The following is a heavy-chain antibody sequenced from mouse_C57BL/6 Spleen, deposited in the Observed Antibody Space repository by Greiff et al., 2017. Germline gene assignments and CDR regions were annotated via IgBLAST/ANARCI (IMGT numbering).Heavy chain of an antibody. V-gene: IGHV14-3*01. CDR2: IDPANGNT. D-gene: IGHD2-2*01. CDR3: ARDGYGCYAMEG. CDR1: GFNFKSTY. Sequence: VQLQQSVAELVRPGASVKLSCTASGFNFKSTYMHWVKQRPEQGLEWIGRIDPANGNTKYAPKFQGKATITADTPSNTAYLQLSSLTAEDTAICCWARDGYGCYAMEGWGQGASVTVSS. J-gene: IGHJ4*01.